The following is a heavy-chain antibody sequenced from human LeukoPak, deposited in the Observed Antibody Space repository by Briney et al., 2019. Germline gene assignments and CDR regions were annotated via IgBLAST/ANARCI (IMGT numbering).Heavy chain of an antibody. CDR3: ASGGSDIVVVPAAINWFDP. D-gene: IGHD2-2*01. CDR1: GYTFTGYY. CDR2: INPNSGGT. J-gene: IGHJ5*02. Sequence: ASVKVSCKASGYTFTGYYMHWVRQAPGQGLEWMAWINPNSGGTNYAQKFQGRVTMTRDTSISTAYMELSRLRSDDTAVYYCASGGSDIVVVPAAINWFDPWGQGTLVTVSS. V-gene: IGHV1-2*02.